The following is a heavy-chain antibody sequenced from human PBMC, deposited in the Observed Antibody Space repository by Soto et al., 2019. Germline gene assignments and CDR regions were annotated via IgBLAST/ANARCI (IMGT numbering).Heavy chain of an antibody. D-gene: IGHD5-12*01. CDR2: ISSSGSTI. CDR3: ASYTRNYDVDIVATTDYYYYMDV. J-gene: IGHJ6*03. CDR1: GFTFSDYY. Sequence: GGSLRLSCAASGFTFSDYYMSWIRQAPGKGLEWVSYISSSGSTIYYADSVKGRFTISRDNAKNSLYLQMNSLRAEDTAVYYCASYTRNYDVDIVATTDYYYYMDVWGKGTTVTVSS. V-gene: IGHV3-11*01.